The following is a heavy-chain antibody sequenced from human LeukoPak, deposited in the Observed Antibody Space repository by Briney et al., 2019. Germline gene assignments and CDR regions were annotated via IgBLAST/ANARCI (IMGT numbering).Heavy chain of an antibody. CDR1: GFTFSSYS. Sequence: GGSLRLSCAASGFTFSSYSMNWVRQAPGKGLEWVSSISPSSSSIYYADSVKGRFTISRDNAKSSLYLQMNSLRAEDTAVYYCARDQSSPYVSWGQGTLVTVSS. D-gene: IGHD3-16*01. CDR2: ISPSSSSI. V-gene: IGHV3-21*01. J-gene: IGHJ4*02. CDR3: ARDQSSPYVS.